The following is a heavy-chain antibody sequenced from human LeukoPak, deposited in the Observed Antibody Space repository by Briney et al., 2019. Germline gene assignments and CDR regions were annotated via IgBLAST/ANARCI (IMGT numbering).Heavy chain of an antibody. Sequence: ETSETLSLTCTVSGGSTSSSSYYWGWIRQPPGKGLEWIGSIYYSGSTYYNPSLKSRVTISVDTSKNQFSLKLSSVTAADTAVYYCARVLVLDGGLHWGQGTLVTVSS. CDR1: GGSTSSSSYY. D-gene: IGHD4-23*01. J-gene: IGHJ1*01. CDR2: IYYSGST. CDR3: ARVLVLDGGLH. V-gene: IGHV4-39*07.